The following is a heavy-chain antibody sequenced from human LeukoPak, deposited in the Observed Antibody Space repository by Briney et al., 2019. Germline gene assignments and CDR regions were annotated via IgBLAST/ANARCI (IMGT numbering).Heavy chain of an antibody. CDR1: GFTFSSYE. V-gene: IGHV3-48*03. CDR2: ISSSGSTI. J-gene: IGHJ5*02. CDR3: AGGRWPTETLDP. D-gene: IGHD4-23*01. Sequence: GGSLRLSCAASGFTFSSYEMNWVRQAPGKGLEWVSYISSSGSTIYYADSVKGRFTISRDNAKNSLYLQMNSLRAEDTAVYYCAGGRWPTETLDPWGQGTLVTVSS.